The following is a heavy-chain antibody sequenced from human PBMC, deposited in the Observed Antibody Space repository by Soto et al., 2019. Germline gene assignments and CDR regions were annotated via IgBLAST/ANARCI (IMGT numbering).Heavy chain of an antibody. Sequence: PGGSLRLSCAASGFTFSSYWMSWVRQAPGKGLEWVANIKQDGSEKYYVDSVKGRFTISRDNAKNSLYLQMNSLRAEDTAVYYCARASFFWSGYQTIWGLGTMVTVSS. CDR2: IKQDGSEK. CDR1: GFTFSSYW. D-gene: IGHD3-3*01. CDR3: ARASFFWSGYQTI. V-gene: IGHV3-7*01. J-gene: IGHJ3*02.